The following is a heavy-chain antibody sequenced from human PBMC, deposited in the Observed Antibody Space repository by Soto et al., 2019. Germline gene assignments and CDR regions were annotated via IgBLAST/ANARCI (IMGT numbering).Heavy chain of an antibody. CDR1: GGTFSSYA. V-gene: IGHV1-69*13. CDR3: ARGYSGDIVVVPAAKLADYGMDV. D-gene: IGHD2-2*01. Sequence: SVKVSCKASGGTFSSYAISWVRQAPGQGLEWMGGIIPIFGTANYAQKFQGRVTITADESTSTAYMELSSLRSEDTAVYYCARGYSGDIVVVPAAKLADYGMDVWGQGTTVTVSS. CDR2: IIPIFGTA. J-gene: IGHJ6*02.